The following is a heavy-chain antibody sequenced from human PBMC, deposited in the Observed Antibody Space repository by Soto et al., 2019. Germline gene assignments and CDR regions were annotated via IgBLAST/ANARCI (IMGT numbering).Heavy chain of an antibody. V-gene: IGHV2-5*02. CDR2: IYWDDDT. D-gene: IGHD3-3*01. CDR1: GFSLTTSGVG. Sequence: QITLNESGPTVVRPTEPLTLTCRFSGFSLTTSGVGVGWIRQSPGKAPEWLALIYWDDDTRYSASLKSRLTITKDTSKNKVVLTVSDLDPTDTATYYCAHRVLRTVFGLVTTTAIYFDFWGQGTPVAVSS. J-gene: IGHJ4*02. CDR3: AHRVLRTVFGLVTTTAIYFDF.